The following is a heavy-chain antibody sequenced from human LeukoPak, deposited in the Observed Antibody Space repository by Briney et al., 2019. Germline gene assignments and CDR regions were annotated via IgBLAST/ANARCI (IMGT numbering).Heavy chain of an antibody. J-gene: IGHJ5*02. D-gene: IGHD3-22*01. CDR3: AREPGFDSSGYLNWFDP. CDR1: GGSISSYH. V-gene: IGHV4-59*01. Sequence: PSETLSLTCTVSGGSISSYHWSWIRQPPGKGLEWIGYVYYSGGTNYNPSLKSRVTISVDTSKNQVSLKLSSVTAADTAVYYCAREPGFDSSGYLNWFDPWGQGTLVTVSS. CDR2: VYYSGGT.